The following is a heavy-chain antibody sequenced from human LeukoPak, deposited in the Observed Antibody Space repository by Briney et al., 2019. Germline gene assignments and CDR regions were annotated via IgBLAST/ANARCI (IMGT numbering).Heavy chain of an antibody. D-gene: IGHD4-17*01. V-gene: IGHV4-30-4*08. CDR3: ARANGDSIYYYYYYMDV. J-gene: IGHJ6*03. CDR1: GVSISSGDYY. Sequence: SETLSLTCTVSGVSISSGDYYWSWIRQPPGKGLEWIGYIYYSGSTYYNPSLKSRVTISVDTSKNQFSLKPSSVTAADTAVYYCARANGDSIYYYYYYMDVWGKGTTVTVSS. CDR2: IYYSGST.